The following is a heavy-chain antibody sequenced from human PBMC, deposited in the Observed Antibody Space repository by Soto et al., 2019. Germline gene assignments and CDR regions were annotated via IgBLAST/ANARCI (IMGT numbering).Heavy chain of an antibody. Sequence: SDTLCLTCAFYGWSFSGYYLSWIRQPPGKGLEWIGEINHSGSTYYNPSFKSRVTISVDTSKNQFSLKLSSVTAADTAVYYCARASVVVPAAMFTPYNWFDPWGQGTLVTVSS. J-gene: IGHJ5*02. CDR3: ARASVVVPAAMFTPYNWFDP. V-gene: IGHV4-34*09. CDR1: GWSFSGYY. D-gene: IGHD2-2*01. CDR2: INHSGST.